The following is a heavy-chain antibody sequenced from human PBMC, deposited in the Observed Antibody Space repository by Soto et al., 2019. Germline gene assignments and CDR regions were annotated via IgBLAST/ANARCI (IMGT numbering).Heavy chain of an antibody. Sequence: QGQMVQSGAEVKAPGSSVKVSCTTSGATFSSFAISWVRQAPGQGLQWMGVVIPILNIITYAQNFQDRVKITADKSSNTAYMELSSLTSEDTATFYCARARGMTSVTYYGLDVWGQGTTVTVSS. J-gene: IGHJ6*02. CDR2: VIPILNII. CDR1: GATFSSFA. CDR3: ARARGMTSVTYYGLDV. V-gene: IGHV1-69*17. D-gene: IGHD4-17*01.